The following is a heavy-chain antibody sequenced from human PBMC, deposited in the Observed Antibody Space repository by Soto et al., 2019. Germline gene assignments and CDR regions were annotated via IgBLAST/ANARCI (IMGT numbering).Heavy chain of an antibody. CDR3: AGRGLMVVPN. V-gene: IGHV4-39*01. CDR1: GCSISSSDYY. CDR2: IYYGGTT. D-gene: IGHD2-2*01. Sequence: QLQLQASGPGLVEASATLSLSCTVSGCSISSSDYYWGWIRQPPGKGLEWIGSIYYGGTTYYNPSLRSRATVSVDTSKNQFSLNLTSVTAADTAVYYYAGRGLMVVPNWGQETLVTVSS. J-gene: IGHJ4*02.